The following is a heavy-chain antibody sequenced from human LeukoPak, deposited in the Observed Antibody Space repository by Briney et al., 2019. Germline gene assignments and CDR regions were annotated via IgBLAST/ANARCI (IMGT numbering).Heavy chain of an antibody. CDR1: GFTFSTYA. Sequence: GGSLRLSCAASGFTFSTYAMHWVRQAPDKGLEWVAVISYDGSNKYYADSVKGRFTISRDNSKNTLNLQMNSLRAEDTAVYYCARSTWSTDAFDIWGQGTMVTVSS. J-gene: IGHJ3*02. D-gene: IGHD1-1*01. CDR3: ARSTWSTDAFDI. CDR2: ISYDGSNK. V-gene: IGHV3-30*04.